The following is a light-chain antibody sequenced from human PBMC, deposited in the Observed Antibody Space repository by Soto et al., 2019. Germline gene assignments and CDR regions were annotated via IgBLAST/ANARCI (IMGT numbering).Light chain of an antibody. J-gene: IGKJ5*01. V-gene: IGKV3D-15*01. Sequence: EIVMTQSPATLSVSPGERATLSCRASQSVSSNLAWYQQKPGQAPRLLIYAASSRATGIPDRFSGSGSGTDFTLTISSLQPEDFATYYCQHIYSIPITFGQGTRLEIK. CDR2: AAS. CDR1: QSVSSN. CDR3: QHIYSIPIT.